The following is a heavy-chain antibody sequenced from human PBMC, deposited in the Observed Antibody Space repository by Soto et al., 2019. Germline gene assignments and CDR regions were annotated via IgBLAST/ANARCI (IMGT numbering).Heavy chain of an antibody. CDR1: GFTFSSYA. D-gene: IGHD3-3*01. V-gene: IGHV3-23*01. CDR2: ISGSGGST. J-gene: IGHJ4*02. Sequence: GGSLRLSCAASGFTFSSYAMSWVRQAPGKGLEWVSAISGSGGSTYYADSVKGRFTISRDNSKNTLYLQMNSLRAEDTAVYYCAKVVREPLYYDFWSGSQYYFDYWGQGTLVTVSS. CDR3: AKVVREPLYYDFWSGSQYYFDY.